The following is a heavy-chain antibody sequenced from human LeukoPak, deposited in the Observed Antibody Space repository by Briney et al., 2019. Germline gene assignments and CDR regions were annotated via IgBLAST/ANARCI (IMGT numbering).Heavy chain of an antibody. J-gene: IGHJ4*02. CDR2: IYYSGTT. CDR3: ARGTSLRCYDY. Sequence: SETLSLTCTVSGGSISSYYWSWIRQPPGKGLEWIGYIYYSGTTNYNPSLKSRVTISVDTSKNQFSLKLSSVTAADTAVYYCARGTSLRCYDYWGQGTLVTVSS. CDR1: GGSISSYY. V-gene: IGHV4-59*01. D-gene: IGHD4-17*01.